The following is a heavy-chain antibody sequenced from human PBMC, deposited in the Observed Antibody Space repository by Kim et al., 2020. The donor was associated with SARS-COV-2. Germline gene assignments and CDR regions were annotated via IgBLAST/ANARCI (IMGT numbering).Heavy chain of an antibody. CDR2: IYYKGNT. CDR1: RGAISNSY. V-gene: IGHV4-59*13. CDR3: ARGRVTPDY. Sequence: SETLSLTCTVSRGAISNSYWSWIRQPPGKGLEWIGYIYYKGNTNYNPSLKSRVTISLDTSKNQFSLKLNSVTAADTAVNYCARGRVTPDYWGQGNMVTVSA. J-gene: IGHJ4*02. D-gene: IGHD2-21*02.